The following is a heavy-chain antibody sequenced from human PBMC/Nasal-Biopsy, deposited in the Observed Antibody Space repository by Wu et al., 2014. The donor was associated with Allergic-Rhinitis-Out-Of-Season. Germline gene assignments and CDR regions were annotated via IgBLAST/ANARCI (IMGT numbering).Heavy chain of an antibody. V-gene: IGHV3-30-3*01. CDR2: ISYDGSNK. J-gene: IGHJ6*02. CDR1: GFTFSSYA. CDR3: ARDQSMVRGVTHYYYYGMDV. Sequence: LRLSCAASGFTFSSYAMHWVRQAPGKGLEWVAVISYDGSNKYYADSVKGRFTISRDNSKNTLYLQMNSLRAEDTAVYYCARDQSMVRGVTHYYYYGMDVWGQGTTVTVSS. D-gene: IGHD3-10*01.